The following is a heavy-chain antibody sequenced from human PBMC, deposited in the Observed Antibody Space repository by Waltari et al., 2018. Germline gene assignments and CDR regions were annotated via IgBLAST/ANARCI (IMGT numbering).Heavy chain of an antibody. Sequence: QVQLVQSGAEVKKPGSSVKVSCKASGGTFSSYTISWVRPDPGQGLEWMGRIIPVPGIANDAQKCQGRVPITADKHTGTAYMELRSLRSEGTAVYYCARDRGVRGVIVDAFDIWGQGTMVTVSS. V-gene: IGHV1-69*08. CDR2: IIPVPGIA. D-gene: IGHD3-10*01. CDR3: ARDRGVRGVIVDAFDI. J-gene: IGHJ3*02. CDR1: GGTFSSYT.